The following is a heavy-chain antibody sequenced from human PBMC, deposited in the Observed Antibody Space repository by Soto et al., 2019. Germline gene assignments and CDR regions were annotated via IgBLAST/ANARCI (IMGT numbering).Heavy chain of an antibody. J-gene: IGHJ4*02. D-gene: IGHD6-19*01. CDR1: GGSISSGGYY. CDR2: IYYSGST. CDR3: ARATSSGWCGSDYFDY. Sequence: SETLSLTCTVSGGSISSGGYYWSWIRQHPGKGLEWIGYIYYSGSTYYNPSLKSRVTISVDTSKNQFSLKLSSVTAADTAVYYCARATSSGWCGSDYFDYWGQGTLVTVSS. V-gene: IGHV4-31*03.